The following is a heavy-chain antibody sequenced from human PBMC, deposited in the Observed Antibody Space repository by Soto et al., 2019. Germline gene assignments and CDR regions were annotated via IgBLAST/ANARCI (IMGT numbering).Heavy chain of an antibody. CDR2: IYPGDSDT. J-gene: IGHJ6*02. V-gene: IGHV5-51*01. CDR1: GYSFTSYW. Sequence: GESLKISCKGSGYSFTSYWIGWVRQMPGKGLEWMGIIYPGDSDTRYSPSFQGQVTISADKSTSTAYLQWSSLKASDTAMYYCARQEGYCSSTSCYTLDYYYGMDVWGQGTTVTVSS. D-gene: IGHD2-2*02. CDR3: ARQEGYCSSTSCYTLDYYYGMDV.